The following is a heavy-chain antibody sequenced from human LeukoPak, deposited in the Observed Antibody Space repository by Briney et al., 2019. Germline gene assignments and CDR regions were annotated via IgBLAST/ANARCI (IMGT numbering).Heavy chain of an antibody. V-gene: IGHV3-21*03. J-gene: IGHJ6*02. Sequence: GGSLRLSCAASGFTFSSYSMNWVRQAPGRGLEWVSSISSSGSYIYYADSVKGRFTISRDNAESSLYLQMNSLRAEDTAVYYCARRNAMDVWGQGTTVIVFS. CDR2: ISSSGSYI. CDR1: GFTFSSYS. CDR3: ARRNAMDV.